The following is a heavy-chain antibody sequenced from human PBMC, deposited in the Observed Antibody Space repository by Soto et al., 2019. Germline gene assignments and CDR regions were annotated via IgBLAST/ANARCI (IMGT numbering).Heavy chain of an antibody. Sequence: QVHLVESGGGVVQPGRSLRLSCAASGFTFSSYGMYWVRQAPGRGLEWVAFIPYDRGNSYYADSVKGRFTISRDNSKNTLYLQMNSLTAEDTAVYYCAKDREYSYGYADYWGQGALVPVSS. D-gene: IGHD5-18*01. CDR1: GFTFSSYG. J-gene: IGHJ4*02. CDR2: IPYDRGNS. V-gene: IGHV3-30*18. CDR3: AKDREYSYGYADY.